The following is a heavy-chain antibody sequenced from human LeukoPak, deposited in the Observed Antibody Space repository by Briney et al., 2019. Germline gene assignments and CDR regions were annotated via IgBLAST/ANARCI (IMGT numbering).Heavy chain of an antibody. J-gene: IGHJ4*02. CDR1: GVSISSYY. V-gene: IGHV4-59*01. Sequence: SETLSLTCTVSGVSISSYYWTWIRQPPGEGLEWIGYIYYSGSTNYNPSLKSRVTISVDTSKNQFSLKLSSVTAADTAVYYCARVHYDFWSGSPSYYFDYWGQGTLVTVSS. CDR2: IYYSGST. D-gene: IGHD3-3*01. CDR3: ARVHYDFWSGSPSYYFDY.